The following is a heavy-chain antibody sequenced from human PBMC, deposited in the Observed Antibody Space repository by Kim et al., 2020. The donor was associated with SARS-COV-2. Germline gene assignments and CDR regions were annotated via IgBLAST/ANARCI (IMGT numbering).Heavy chain of an antibody. CDR1: GGTFSSYA. V-gene: IGHV1-69*04. J-gene: IGHJ4*02. D-gene: IGHD3-22*01. Sequence: SVKVSCKASGGTFSSYAISWVRQAPGQGLEWMGRIIPILGIANYAQKFQGRVTITADKSTSTAYMELSSLRSEDTAVYYCARDGGPYYYDSSGYYFYFDYWGQGTLVTVSS. CDR2: IIPILGIA. CDR3: ARDGGPYYYDSSGYYFYFDY.